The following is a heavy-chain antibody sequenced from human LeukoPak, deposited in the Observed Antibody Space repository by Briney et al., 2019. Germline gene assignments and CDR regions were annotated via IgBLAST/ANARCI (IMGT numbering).Heavy chain of an antibody. Sequence: GASVKVSCKASGGTFSSYAISWVRQAPGQGLEWMGRIIPILGIANYAQKFQGRVTITADKSTSTAYMELRDLRSDDTAVYSCARTSRYSGTYYAFDIWGQGTVITVSS. D-gene: IGHD5-12*01. V-gene: IGHV1-69*04. CDR1: GGTFSSYA. CDR2: IIPILGIA. J-gene: IGHJ3*02. CDR3: ARTSRYSGTYYAFDI.